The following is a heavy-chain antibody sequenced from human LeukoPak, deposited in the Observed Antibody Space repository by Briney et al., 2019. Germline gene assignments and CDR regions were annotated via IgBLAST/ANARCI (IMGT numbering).Heavy chain of an antibody. Sequence: SETLSLMCTVCGGSISSYYWRGLRQPPGRGVEWIGTIYDRGSTYYNPSLKSRVSISADTSKNHFSLKLSSLTAADTAVYYCARGQTASCYYYYYYMDVWGKGTTVTVSS. D-gene: IGHD2-21*02. J-gene: IGHJ6*03. CDR3: ARGQTASCYYYYYYMDV. CDR2: IYDRGST. CDR1: GGSISSYY. V-gene: IGHV4-4*08.